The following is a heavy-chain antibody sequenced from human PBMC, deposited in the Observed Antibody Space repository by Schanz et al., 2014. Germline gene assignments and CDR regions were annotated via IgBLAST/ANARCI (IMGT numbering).Heavy chain of an antibody. Sequence: QVQLVQSGGEVKTPGASVKVSCKASGYTFTRSGISGVRQAPGQGLEWMGRIIPSLGLAKYEQKFQDKVTITADTSTTTAYMELSGLRSEDTAVYYCARDRLECGAECYSVEVFEIWGQGTLVTVSS. CDR2: IIPSLGLA. CDR3: ARDRLECGAECYSVEVFEI. V-gene: IGHV1-69*04. D-gene: IGHD2-21*01. CDR1: GYTFTRSG. J-gene: IGHJ4*02.